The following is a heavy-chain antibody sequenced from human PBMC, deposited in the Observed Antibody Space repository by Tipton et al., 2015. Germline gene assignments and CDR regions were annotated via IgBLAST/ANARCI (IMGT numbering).Heavy chain of an antibody. CDR3: ARAVSGKFADY. J-gene: IGHJ4*02. Sequence: QLVQSGAEVKKPGASVKVSCKASGYTFTNYGITWVRQAPGQGLEWMGWISAYNGHTNYAQKLQGRVTMTTDTSTSTVYMELRSLRSDDTAVYYCARAVSGKFADYWGQGALVTVSS. CDR2: ISAYNGHT. V-gene: IGHV1-18*01. CDR1: GYTFTNYG. D-gene: IGHD4-23*01.